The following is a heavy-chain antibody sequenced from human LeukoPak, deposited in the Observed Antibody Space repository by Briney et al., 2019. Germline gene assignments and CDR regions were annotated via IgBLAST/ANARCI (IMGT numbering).Heavy chain of an antibody. Sequence: ASVKVSCKTSGYTFTSYGISWVRQAPGQGLEWMGWISAYNGNTNYAQKLQGRVTMTADTSTYTAYMELRSLRSDDTAVYYCARDHDSRGYFSLSYYYGMDVWGQGTTVTVSS. D-gene: IGHD3-22*01. J-gene: IGHJ6*02. CDR1: GYTFTSYG. CDR3: ARDHDSRGYFSLSYYYGMDV. V-gene: IGHV1-18*01. CDR2: ISAYNGNT.